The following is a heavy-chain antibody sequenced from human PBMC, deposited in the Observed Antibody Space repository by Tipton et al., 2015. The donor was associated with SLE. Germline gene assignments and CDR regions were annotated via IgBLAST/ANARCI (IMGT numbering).Heavy chain of an antibody. CDR3: ANTWGETFLDMDV. CDR2: ISSSSSTI. Sequence: SLRLSCAASGFTFSSYSMNWVRQAPGKGLEWVSYISSSSSTIYYADSVKGRFTISRDNAKNSLYLQMNSLRAEDTAVYYCANTWGETFLDMDVWGQGTTVTVSS. D-gene: IGHD3-10*01. CDR1: GFTFSSYS. J-gene: IGHJ6*02. V-gene: IGHV3-48*01.